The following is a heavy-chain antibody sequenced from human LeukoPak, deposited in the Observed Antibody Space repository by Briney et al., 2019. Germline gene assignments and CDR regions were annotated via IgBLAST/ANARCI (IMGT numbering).Heavy chain of an antibody. CDR1: GDPVTGGSYY. Sequence: KPSETLSLTCSVSGDPVTGGSYYWSWIRQPPGKELEWIGYVYHTGSTNYNPSLKSRVTISVDTSKNEFSLKMTSVTAADTAVYYCARGFASGWYSRYDPWGQGILVTVSS. CDR3: ARGFASGWYSRYDP. CDR2: VYHTGST. J-gene: IGHJ5*02. V-gene: IGHV4-61*01. D-gene: IGHD6-19*01.